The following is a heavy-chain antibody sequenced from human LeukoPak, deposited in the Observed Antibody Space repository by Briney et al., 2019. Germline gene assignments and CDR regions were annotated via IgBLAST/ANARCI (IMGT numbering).Heavy chain of an antibody. CDR2: MNPKNGNT. V-gene: IGHV1-18*01. Sequence: ASVKVSCKASGYTFTSLDISWVRQANGQGLEWLGWMNPKNGNTGYAQKLQGRVTMTTDTSTSTAYMELRSLRSDDTAVYYCARASGGSPFDYWGQGTLVTVSS. CDR3: ARASGGSPFDY. J-gene: IGHJ4*02. D-gene: IGHD4-23*01. CDR1: GYTFTSLD.